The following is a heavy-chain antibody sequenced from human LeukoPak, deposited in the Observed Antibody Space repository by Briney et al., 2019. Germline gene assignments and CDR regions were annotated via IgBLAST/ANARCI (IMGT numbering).Heavy chain of an antibody. J-gene: IGHJ4*02. Sequence: SGPALVNPTPPLTLTCTFSGFSLSTSGMWVSWIRQPPVKALEWLAPIDWDDDKYYSTSLKTRLTISKDTSKNQVVLTMTNMDPVDTATYYCARTCPYYYDSSGYPDYWGQGTLVTVSS. CDR1: GFSLSTSGMW. CDR3: ARTCPYYYDSSGYPDY. CDR2: IDWDDDK. D-gene: IGHD3-22*01. V-gene: IGHV2-70*01.